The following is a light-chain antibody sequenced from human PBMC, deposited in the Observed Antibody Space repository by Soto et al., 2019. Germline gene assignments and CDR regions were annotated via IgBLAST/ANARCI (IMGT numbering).Light chain of an antibody. CDR1: QTLSSRH. CDR3: QQYGYSRT. Sequence: VLTQSPGTLSLSPGERATLSCRASQTLSSRHLAWYQQKPGQAPRLLIYGSSSRATDIPDRFSGSGSGTDFTLTISTVEPEDCAIYYCQQYGYSRTFGQGTKVEIK. CDR2: GSS. V-gene: IGKV3-20*01. J-gene: IGKJ1*01.